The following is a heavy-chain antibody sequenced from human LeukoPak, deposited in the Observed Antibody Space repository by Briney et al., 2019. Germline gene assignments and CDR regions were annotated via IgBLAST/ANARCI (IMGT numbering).Heavy chain of an antibody. J-gene: IGHJ4*02. CDR1: GFTFSSYG. CDR3: AKPGLYYYDSSGYYDY. V-gene: IGHV3-33*06. Sequence: GGSLRLSCAASGFTFSSYGMHWVRQAPGKGLEWVAVIWYDGSNKYYADSVKGRFPISRDNSKNTLYLQMNSLRAEDTAVYYCAKPGLYYYDSSGYYDYWGQGTLVTVSS. CDR2: IWYDGSNK. D-gene: IGHD3-22*01.